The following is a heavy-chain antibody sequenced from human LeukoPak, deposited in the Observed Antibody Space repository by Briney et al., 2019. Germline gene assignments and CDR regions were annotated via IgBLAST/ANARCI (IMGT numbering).Heavy chain of an antibody. J-gene: IGHJ4*02. CDR3: ARDRNSGYAEGIDY. D-gene: IGHD5-12*01. CDR2: ISYDGSNK. CDR1: GFTFSSYA. V-gene: IGHV3-30*09. Sequence: PGGSLRLSCAASGFTFSSYATHWVRQAPGKGLEWVAVISYDGSNKYYADSVKGRFAISRDNSKNTLYLRMNSLRAEDTAVYYCARDRNSGYAEGIDYWGQGTLVTVSS.